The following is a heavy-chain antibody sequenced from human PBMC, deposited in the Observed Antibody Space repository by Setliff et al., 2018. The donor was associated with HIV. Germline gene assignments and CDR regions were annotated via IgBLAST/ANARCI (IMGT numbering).Heavy chain of an antibody. J-gene: IGHJ4*02. Sequence: PSETLSLTCIVSGGSISSSSYYWGWIRQPPGKGLEWIGEINHSGRTNYNPSLKSRVTISVDTSKNQFSLKLSSVTAADTAVYYCARETPSSSWFYFDFWGQGTLVTVSS. CDR1: GGSISSSSYY. V-gene: IGHV4-39*07. D-gene: IGHD6-13*01. CDR3: ARETPSSSWFYFDF. CDR2: INHSGRT.